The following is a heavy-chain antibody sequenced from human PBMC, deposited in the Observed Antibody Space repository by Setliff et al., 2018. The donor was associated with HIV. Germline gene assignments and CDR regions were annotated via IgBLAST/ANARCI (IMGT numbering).Heavy chain of an antibody. Sequence: PSETLSLTCTVSGGSISNSDFYWGWIRQSPGKGLEWIGSIYYRGATYYNPSLKSRVTISIDKSKNQFSLKLSSVTATDTAMYYCASANWNYLGYWFDPWGQGTLVTVSS. J-gene: IGHJ5*02. CDR3: ASANWNYLGYWFDP. D-gene: IGHD1-7*01. V-gene: IGHV4-39*07. CDR2: IYYRGAT. CDR1: GGSISNSDFY.